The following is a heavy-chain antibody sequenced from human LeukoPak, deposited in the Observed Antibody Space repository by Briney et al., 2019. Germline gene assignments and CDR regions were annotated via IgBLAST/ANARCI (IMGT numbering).Heavy chain of an antibody. CDR2: ISSGDSTI. J-gene: IGHJ4*02. CDR3: ARDYGGSSPFDS. Sequence: GGSLRLSCAASGFTFSNYGMHWVRQAPGKGLEWVSYISSGDSTIYYADFVKGRFTISRDNAKNSLHLQMNSLRAEDTAVYYCARDYGGSSPFDSWGQGTLVTVSS. D-gene: IGHD4-23*01. V-gene: IGHV3-48*04. CDR1: GFTFSNYG.